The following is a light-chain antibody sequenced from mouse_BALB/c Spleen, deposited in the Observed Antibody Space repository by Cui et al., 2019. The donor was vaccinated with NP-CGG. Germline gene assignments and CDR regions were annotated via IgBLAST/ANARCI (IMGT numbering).Light chain of an antibody. CDR1: TGAVTTSNY. V-gene: IGLV1*01. CDR3: ALWYSNHWV. CDR2: GTK. Sequence: QAVVILESALTTSPGETVTLTCRSSTGAVTTSNYANWVQEKPDHLFTGLIGGTKNRTPGVPARFSGSLIGDKAALTITGAQTEDEAIYFCALWYSNHWVFGGGTKLTVL. J-gene: IGLJ1*01.